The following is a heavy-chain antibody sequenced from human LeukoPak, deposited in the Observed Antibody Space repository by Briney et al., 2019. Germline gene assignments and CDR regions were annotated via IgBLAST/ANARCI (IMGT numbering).Heavy chain of an antibody. V-gene: IGHV1-46*01. CDR2: INPSGGST. D-gene: IGHD3-22*01. Sequence: ASVKVSCKASGYTFTSYYMHWVRQAPGQGLEWMGIINPSGGSTSYAQKFQGRVTMTRDTSTSTVYMELSSLRSEDTAVYYCARNGVSYYYDSSGYYFDYWGQGTLVTVSS. CDR3: ARNGVSYYYDSSGYYFDY. J-gene: IGHJ4*02. CDR1: GYTFTSYY.